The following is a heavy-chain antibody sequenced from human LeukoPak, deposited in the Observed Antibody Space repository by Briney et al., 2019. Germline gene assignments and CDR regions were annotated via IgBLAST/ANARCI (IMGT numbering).Heavy chain of an antibody. D-gene: IGHD3-22*01. J-gene: IGHJ4*02. CDR3: YYYDSSGYGY. V-gene: IGHV3-15*07. CDR1: GFTFSNAW. CDR2: IKSKTDGGTT. Sequence: KTGGSLRLSCAASGFTFSNAWMNWVRQAPGKGLEWVGRIKSKTDGGTTDYAAPVEGRFTISRDDSKNTLYLQMNSLKTEDTAVYYGYYYDSSGYGYWGQGTLVTVSS.